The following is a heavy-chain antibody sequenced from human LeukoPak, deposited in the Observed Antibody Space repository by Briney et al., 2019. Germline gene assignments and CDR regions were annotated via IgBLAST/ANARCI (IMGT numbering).Heavy chain of an antibody. D-gene: IGHD4-17*01. CDR3: AASPSLYGDYSY. CDR2: INSDGSST. V-gene: IGHV3-74*01. CDR1: GFTFSSYW. Sequence: GGSLRLSCAASGFTFSSYWMHWVRHAPGKGLVWVSRINSDGSSTSYADSVKGRFTISRDNAKNTLYLQMNSLRAEDTAVYYCAASPSLYGDYSYWGQGTTVTVSS. J-gene: IGHJ6*02.